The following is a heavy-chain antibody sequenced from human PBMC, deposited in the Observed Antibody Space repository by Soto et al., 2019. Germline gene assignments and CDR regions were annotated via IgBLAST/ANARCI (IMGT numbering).Heavy chain of an antibody. D-gene: IGHD2-15*01. J-gene: IGHJ4*02. CDR2: INHSGST. CDR3: ARGRYCSGGSCQQYYFDY. CDR1: GGSFSGYY. Sequence: SETLSLTCAVYGGSFSGYYWSWIRHPPGKGLEWIGEINHSGSTNYNPSLKSRVTISVDTSKNQFSLKLSSVTAADTAVYYCARGRYCSGGSCQQYYFDYWGQGTLVTVSS. V-gene: IGHV4-34*01.